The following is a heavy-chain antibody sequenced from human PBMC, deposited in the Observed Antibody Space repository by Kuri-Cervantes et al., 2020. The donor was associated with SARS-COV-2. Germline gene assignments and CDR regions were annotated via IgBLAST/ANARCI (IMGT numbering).Heavy chain of an antibody. CDR2: IIPILGTS. D-gene: IGHD3-10*01. CDR3: ARGITMVRGALDY. J-gene: IGHJ4*02. Sequence: SVKVSCKASGGTFSTFAVSWVRLAPGQGLEWMGGIIPILGTSNFAQKFQGRVTITADESTSTAYMELSSLRSEDTAVYYCARGITMVRGALDYWGQGTLVTVSS. CDR1: GGTFSTFA. V-gene: IGHV1-69*13.